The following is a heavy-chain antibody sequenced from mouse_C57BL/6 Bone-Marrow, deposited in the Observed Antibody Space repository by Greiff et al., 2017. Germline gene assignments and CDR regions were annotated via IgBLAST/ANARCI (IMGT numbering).Heavy chain of an antibody. J-gene: IGHJ4*01. Sequence: EVQVVESGGGLVQPKGSLKLSCAASGFTFNTYAMHWVRQAPGKGLEWVARIRSKSSNYATYYADSVKDRFTISRDDSQSMLYLQMNNLKTEDTAMYYCFTTVVATDDYDMDYWGQGTSVTVSS. CDR2: IRSKSSNYAT. CDR1: GFTFNTYA. V-gene: IGHV10-3*01. D-gene: IGHD1-1*01. CDR3: FTTVVATDDYDMDY.